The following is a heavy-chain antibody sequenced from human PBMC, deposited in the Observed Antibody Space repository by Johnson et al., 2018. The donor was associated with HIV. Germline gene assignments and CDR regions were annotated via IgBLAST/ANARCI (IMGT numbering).Heavy chain of an antibody. D-gene: IGHD1-7*01. Sequence: VQLVESGGGFFQPGGSLRLSCAASGFIVSSNYMGWVRQAPGKGLEWVAVIYGGDSTKYTDSVKGRFTISRDNSKNTPYLQMNSLRTEDTAVYYCASESRWKYAGGDLWGQGTLVTVSS. J-gene: IGHJ3*01. V-gene: IGHV3-53*01. CDR2: IYGGDST. CDR1: GFIVSSNY. CDR3: ASESRWKYAGGDL.